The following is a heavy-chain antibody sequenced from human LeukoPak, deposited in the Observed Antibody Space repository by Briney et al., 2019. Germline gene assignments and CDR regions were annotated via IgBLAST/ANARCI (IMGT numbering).Heavy chain of an antibody. D-gene: IGHD3-10*01. CDR3: ARGRPGPYKTPYYGSGSSTKFDY. J-gene: IGHJ4*02. CDR2: INHSGST. Sequence: SETLPLTCAVYGGSFSGYYWSWIRQPPGKGLEWIGEINHSGSTNYNPSLKSRVTISVDTSKNQFSLKLSSVTAADTAVYYCARGRPGPYKTPYYGSGSSTKFDYWGQGTLVTVSS. V-gene: IGHV4-34*01. CDR1: GGSFSGYY.